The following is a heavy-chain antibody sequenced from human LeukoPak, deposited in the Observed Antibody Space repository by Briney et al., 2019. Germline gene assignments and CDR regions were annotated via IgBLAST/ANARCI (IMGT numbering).Heavy chain of an antibody. CDR3: ARDEDPVDTAMVTD. CDR2: ISYDGSNK. CDR1: GFTFSSYA. J-gene: IGHJ4*02. Sequence: PGGSLRLSCAASGFTFSSYAMHWVRQAPGKGLEWVAVISYDGSNKYYADSVKGRFTISRDNSKNTLYLQMNSLRAEDTAVYYCARDEDPVDTAMVTDWGQGTLVTVSS. V-gene: IGHV3-30*14. D-gene: IGHD5-18*01.